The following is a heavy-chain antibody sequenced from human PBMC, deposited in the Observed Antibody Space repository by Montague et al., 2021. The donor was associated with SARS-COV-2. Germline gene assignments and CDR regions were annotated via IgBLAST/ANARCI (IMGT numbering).Heavy chain of an antibody. V-gene: IGHV3-30*18. J-gene: IGHJ6*02. CDR3: AKNRDIFWFGEGRDSMDV. CDR1: GFTFNNFA. D-gene: IGHD3-10*01. Sequence: SLRLSCAASGFTFNNFAMHWVRQAPGKGLEWVAVISYDGSIKYYADSLRGRFTISRDSSQKTLCLQMNSLSGEDTAVYYCAKNRDIFWFGEGRDSMDVWGQGTTVIVSS. CDR2: ISYDGSIK.